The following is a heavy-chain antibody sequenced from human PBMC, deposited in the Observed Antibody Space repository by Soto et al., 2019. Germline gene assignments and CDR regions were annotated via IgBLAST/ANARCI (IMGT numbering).Heavy chain of an antibody. Sequence: SETLSLTCTVSGGSISSSSYYWGWIRQPPGKGLEWIGSIYYSGSTYYNPSLKSRVTISVDTSKNQFSLKLSSVTAADTAFYYCAGGGSIVVATRRLMDVWGKGTTATVSS. J-gene: IGHJ6*03. V-gene: IGHV4-39*01. D-gene: IGHD3-22*01. CDR3: AGGGSIVVATRRLMDV. CDR1: GGSISSSSYY. CDR2: IYYSGST.